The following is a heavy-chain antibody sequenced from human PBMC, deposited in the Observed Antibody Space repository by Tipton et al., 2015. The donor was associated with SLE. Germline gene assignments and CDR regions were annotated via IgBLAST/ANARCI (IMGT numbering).Heavy chain of an antibody. Sequence: QLVQSGADVKKPGASVKVSCKASSYSFTSYGISWVRQAPGQGLEWMGWISTYNGNTHYAQNLQGRVTMTTYTSTSTAYMELRSLRSDDTAVYYCAREVYSGSYYYYYGMDVWGQGTTVTISS. CDR1: SYSFTSYG. D-gene: IGHD3-10*01. V-gene: IGHV1-18*01. CDR3: AREVYSGSYYYYYGMDV. CDR2: ISTYNGNT. J-gene: IGHJ6*02.